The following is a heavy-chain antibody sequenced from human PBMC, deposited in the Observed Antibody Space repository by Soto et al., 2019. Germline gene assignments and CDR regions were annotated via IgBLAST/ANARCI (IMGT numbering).Heavy chain of an antibody. CDR1: GFTVSSSY. CDR2: IYSGGNT. V-gene: IGHV3-66*01. Sequence: DVQLVESGGGLVPPGGSLRLSCAASGFTVSSSYMTWVRQAPGKGPEWVSVIYSGGNTHYADFVKGRFTISRDNSKNTLYLQMNSLRVEDTALYYCARVICGGGSCHTGAFDIWGQGTMVTVSS. D-gene: IGHD2-15*01. J-gene: IGHJ3*02. CDR3: ARVICGGGSCHTGAFDI.